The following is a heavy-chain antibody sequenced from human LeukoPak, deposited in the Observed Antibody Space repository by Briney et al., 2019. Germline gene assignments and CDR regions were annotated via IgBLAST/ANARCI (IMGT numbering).Heavy chain of an antibody. V-gene: IGHV4-59*01. CDR2: IYYTGST. CDR3: ARGLRSSSWFFDY. D-gene: IGHD6-13*01. Sequence: SETLSLTCTVSGHSSSSYYWNWIPHPPGNGLKWCGYIYYTGSTNCNPSLKSRVTMSVDTSKNQFSLKLNSVTAADTAVYYCARGLRSSSWFFDYWGQGTLVTVSS. J-gene: IGHJ4*02. CDR1: GHSSSSYY.